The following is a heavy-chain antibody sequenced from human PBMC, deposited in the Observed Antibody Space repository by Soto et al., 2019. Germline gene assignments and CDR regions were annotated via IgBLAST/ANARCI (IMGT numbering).Heavy chain of an antibody. CDR3: VRDRXSSSGWFDP. D-gene: IGHD3-10*01. J-gene: IGHJ5*02. CDR2: TYYGSRFFS. V-gene: IGHV6-1*01. CDR1: GDSVSSYGAA. Sequence: SQTLSLTXXISGDSVSSYGAAWNWIRQSPSGGLEWLGRTYYGSRFFSDYAESVKSRIIINPDTSKNQFSLQLKSVTPEDTAVYYCVRDRXSSSGWFDPWGQGTPVTVSS.